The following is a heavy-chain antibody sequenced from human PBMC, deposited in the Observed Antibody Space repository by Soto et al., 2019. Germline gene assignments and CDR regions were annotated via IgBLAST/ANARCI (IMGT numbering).Heavy chain of an antibody. D-gene: IGHD3-22*01. V-gene: IGHV3-48*01. Sequence: GGSLRLSCAASGFTFSSYSMNWVRQAPGKGLEWVSYISSSSSTIYYADSVKGRFTISRDNAKNSLYLQMNSLRAEDTAVYYCARAPNYDSSGYDNYFDYWGQGTLVTVSS. CDR3: ARAPNYDSSGYDNYFDY. CDR1: GFTFSSYS. CDR2: ISSSSSTI. J-gene: IGHJ4*02.